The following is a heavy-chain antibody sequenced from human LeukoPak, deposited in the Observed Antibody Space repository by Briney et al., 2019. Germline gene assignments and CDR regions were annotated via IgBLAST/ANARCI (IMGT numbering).Heavy chain of an antibody. V-gene: IGHV3-21*01. Sequence: PGGSLRLSCAASGFTFSSYSMNWVRQAPGKGLEWVSSISSSSSYIYYADSVKGRFTISRDNAKSSLYLQMNSLRAEDTAVYYCARDSSSWYSHFDYWGQGTLVTVSS. CDR3: ARDSSSWYSHFDY. CDR2: ISSSSSYI. J-gene: IGHJ4*02. D-gene: IGHD6-13*01. CDR1: GFTFSSYS.